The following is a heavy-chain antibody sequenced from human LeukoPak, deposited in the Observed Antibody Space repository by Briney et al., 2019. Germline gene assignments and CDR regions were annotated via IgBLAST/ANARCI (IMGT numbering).Heavy chain of an antibody. Sequence: GGSLRLSCAASGFTFSSYSMNCVRQAPGKGLEWGSYIGSISRTINYADSGKGRFTISRHKSKNTPYLQMNSLRTDGTAVKYTAKDFTDYGDEANTGLFAYWGQGTLVTVSS. CDR2: IGSISRTI. CDR3: AKDFTDYGDEANTGLFAY. V-gene: IGHV3-48*01. CDR1: GFTFSSYS. D-gene: IGHD4-17*01. J-gene: IGHJ4*02.